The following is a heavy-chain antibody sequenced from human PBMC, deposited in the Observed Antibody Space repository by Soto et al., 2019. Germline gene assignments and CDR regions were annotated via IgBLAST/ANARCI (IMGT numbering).Heavy chain of an antibody. J-gene: IGHJ6*02. D-gene: IGHD3-3*01. CDR3: ARDRYDFWSGPYYYGMDV. CDR1: GFTFSDYY. Sequence: GGSPRLSCAASGFTFSDYYMSWIRQAPGKGLEWVSYISSSGSTIYYADSVKGRFTISRDNAKNSLYLQMNSLRAEDTAVYYCARDRYDFWSGPYYYGMDVWGQGTTVTVSS. CDR2: ISSSGSTI. V-gene: IGHV3-11*04.